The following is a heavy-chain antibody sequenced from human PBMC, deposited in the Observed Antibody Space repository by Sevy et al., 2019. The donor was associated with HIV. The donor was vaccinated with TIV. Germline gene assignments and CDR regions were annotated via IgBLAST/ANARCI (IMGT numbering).Heavy chain of an antibody. V-gene: IGHV3-23*01. CDR2: ISDSGGYT. D-gene: IGHD6-19*01. Sequence: GGSLRLSCAASGFTFTSYAMSWVRQAPGKGLEWVSGISDSGGYTYYADSVKGRFTISRDNSKNTLYLQMNSLRAEDTADYFCAKALHTSAGYLGNWGQGTLVSVSS. CDR1: GFTFTSYA. CDR3: AKALHTSAGYLGN. J-gene: IGHJ4*02.